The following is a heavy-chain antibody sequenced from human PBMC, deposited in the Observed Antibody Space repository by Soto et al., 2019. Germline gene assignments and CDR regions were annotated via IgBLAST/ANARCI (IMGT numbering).Heavy chain of an antibody. V-gene: IGHV2-5*02. Sequence: QITLKESGPTLVKPTQTLTLTCTFSGFSLSTSGVGVGWIRQPPGKALEWLALIYWDDDKRYSPSLNNRLTITKDTSKNQVVLTMTNMDPVDTATYYGAHSVQDSSSWTGFDYWGQGTLVTVSS. J-gene: IGHJ4*02. D-gene: IGHD6-13*01. CDR3: AHSVQDSSSWTGFDY. CDR1: GFSLSTSGVG. CDR2: IYWDDDK.